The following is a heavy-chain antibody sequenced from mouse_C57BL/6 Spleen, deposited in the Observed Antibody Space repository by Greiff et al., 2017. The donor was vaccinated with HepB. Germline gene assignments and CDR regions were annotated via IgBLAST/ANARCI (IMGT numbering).Heavy chain of an antibody. J-gene: IGHJ3*01. V-gene: IGHV1-9*01. Sequence: QVQLQQSGAELMKPGASVKLSCKATGYTFTGYWIEWVKQRPGHGLEWIGEILPGSGSTNYNEKFKGKATFTADTSSNPAYMQLRSLTTEDSAIYDSAPYDYDVEFAYWGQGTLVTVSA. CDR1: GYTFTGYW. D-gene: IGHD2-4*01. CDR2: ILPGSGST. CDR3: APYDYDVEFAY.